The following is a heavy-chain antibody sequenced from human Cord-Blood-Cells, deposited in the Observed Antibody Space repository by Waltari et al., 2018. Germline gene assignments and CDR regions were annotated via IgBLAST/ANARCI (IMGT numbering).Heavy chain of an antibody. V-gene: IGHV4-30-4*01. J-gene: IGHJ5*02. CDR1: GGSISSGDYY. Sequence: QVQLQESGPGLVKPSQTLSLTCTVSGGSISSGDYYWSWIRPPPGQGLEWIGYIYYSGSTYYNPSLKSRVTISVDTSKNQFSLKLSSVTAADTAVYYCARGLRAPNWAHNWFDPWGQGTLVTVSS. CDR3: ARGLRAPNWAHNWFDP. CDR2: IYYSGST. D-gene: IGHD7-27*01.